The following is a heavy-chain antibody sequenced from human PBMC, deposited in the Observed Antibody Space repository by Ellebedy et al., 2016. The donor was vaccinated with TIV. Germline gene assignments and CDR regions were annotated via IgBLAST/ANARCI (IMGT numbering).Heavy chain of an antibody. V-gene: IGHV4-34*01. CDR3: ARGRRFFYYYGMDV. CDR2: INHSGST. CDR1: GGSFSGYS. Sequence: MPSETLSLTCAVYGGSFSGYSWSWIRQSPGKGLEWIGEINHSGSTNYNPSLKRRVTIAVDTSKNQFSLKLSSVTAADTAVYYCARGRRFFYYYGMDVWGQGTLVTVSS. D-gene: IGHD3-3*01. J-gene: IGHJ6*02.